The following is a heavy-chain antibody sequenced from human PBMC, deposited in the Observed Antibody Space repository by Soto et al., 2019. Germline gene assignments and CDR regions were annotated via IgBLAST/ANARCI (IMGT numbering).Heavy chain of an antibody. V-gene: IGHV5-51*01. D-gene: IGHD3-22*01. CDR1: GYSFTSYW. CDR2: IYPGDSDT. J-gene: IGHJ3*02. Sequence: PGESLKISCKGSGYSFTSYWIGWVRQMPGKGLEWMGIIYPGDSDTRYSPSFQGQVTISADKFISTAYLQWSSLKASDTAMYYCASPRDSSGYYDAFDIWGQGTMVTVSS. CDR3: ASPRDSSGYYDAFDI.